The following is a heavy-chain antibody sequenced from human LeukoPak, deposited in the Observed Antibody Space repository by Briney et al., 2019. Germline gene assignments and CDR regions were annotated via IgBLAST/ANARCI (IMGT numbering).Heavy chain of an antibody. J-gene: IGHJ1*01. CDR1: GFTFSSYA. D-gene: IGHD6-19*01. CDR2: ISHDGSNK. Sequence: RSGGSLRLSCAASGFTFSSYAMHWVRQAPGKGLEWVALISHDGSNKYYADSVKGRFTVSRDNSKNTLYLQMNSLRVEDTAVYYCASEYREDHSGSQYFQHWGQGTLVTVSS. CDR3: ASEYREDHSGSQYFQH. V-gene: IGHV3-30*04.